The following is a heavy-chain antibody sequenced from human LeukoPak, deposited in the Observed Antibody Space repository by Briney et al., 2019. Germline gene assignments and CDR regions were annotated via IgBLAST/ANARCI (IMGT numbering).Heavy chain of an antibody. CDR2: GSESGGT. J-gene: IGHJ5*02. Sequence: SETLSLTCAVYGGSLKGHYWSWIRQPPGKGLEWIGEGSESGGTKFNPSLKSRVTISADTSKNQLSLKLNSVTAADTAVYYCAKNGQSGFSFDPWGQGTLVTVSS. CDR3: AKNGQSGFSFDP. D-gene: IGHD3-3*01. V-gene: IGHV4-34*01. CDR1: GGSLKGHY.